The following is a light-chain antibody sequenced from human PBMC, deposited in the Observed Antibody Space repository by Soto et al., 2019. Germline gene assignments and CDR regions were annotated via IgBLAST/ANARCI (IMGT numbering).Light chain of an antibody. Sequence: QSVLTQPPSASGTPGQRVTISCSGSSSNIGSNYVYWYQQLPGTAPKLLIYRNNQRPSGVPDRFSGSKSGTSAFLAISGLRSEDEADYYCAAWDDSLSVLFGTGTKVTVL. V-gene: IGLV1-47*01. J-gene: IGLJ1*01. CDR1: SSNIGSNY. CDR2: RNN. CDR3: AAWDDSLSVL.